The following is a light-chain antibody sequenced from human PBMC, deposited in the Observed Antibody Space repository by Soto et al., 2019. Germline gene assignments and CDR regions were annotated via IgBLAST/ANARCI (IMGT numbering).Light chain of an antibody. CDR3: QQSNSYSLT. CDR2: DAS. J-gene: IGKJ4*01. Sequence: DIQVTQSPSTLSASVGDRVTITCRASQSISSWLAWYQQKPGKAPKLLIYDASSLESGVPSRFSGSGSGTEFTLTISSLQPDDFATYYCQQSNSYSLTFGGGTKV. CDR1: QSISSW. V-gene: IGKV1-5*01.